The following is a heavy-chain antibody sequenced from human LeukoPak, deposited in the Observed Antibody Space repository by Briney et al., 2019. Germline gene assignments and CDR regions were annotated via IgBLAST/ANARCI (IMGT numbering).Heavy chain of an antibody. Sequence: ASVKVSCKASGYTFTSYAISWVRQAPGQGLEWMGGIIPIFGTANYAQKLQGRVTMTTDTSTSTAYMELRSLRSDDTAVYYCARFKHNYRTGGDYSNSTGEAWGKGTPFTAS. J-gene: IGHJ6*03. CDR3: ARFKHNYRTGGDYSNSTGEA. V-gene: IGHV1-18*01. D-gene: IGHD7-27*01. CDR2: IIPIFGTA. CDR1: GYTFTSYA.